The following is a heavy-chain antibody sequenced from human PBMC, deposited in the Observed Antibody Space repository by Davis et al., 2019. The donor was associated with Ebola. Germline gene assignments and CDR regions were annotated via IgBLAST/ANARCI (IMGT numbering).Heavy chain of an antibody. D-gene: IGHD1-1*01. CDR3: ARGNDQRMNY. CDR2: ISSSGSTI. V-gene: IGHV3-11*04. Sequence: GESLKISCAASGFTFSDYYMSWIRQAPGKGLEWVSYISSSGSTIYYADSVKGRFTISRDNSKNTLYLQMNSLRAEDTAMYYCARGNDQRMNYWGQGTLVTVSS. J-gene: IGHJ4*02. CDR1: GFTFSDYY.